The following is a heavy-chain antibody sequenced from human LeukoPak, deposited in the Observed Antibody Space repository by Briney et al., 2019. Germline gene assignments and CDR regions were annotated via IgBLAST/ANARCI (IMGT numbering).Heavy chain of an antibody. CDR2: IYPGDSDT. CDR1: GYSFTSYW. Sequence: GESLKISCKGSGYSFTSYWIGWVRQMPGKGLEWMGIIYPGDSDTRYSPSFQGQVTISADKSISTAYLQWSSLKASDTAMYYCARQDGITISTLGYYYYGMEVWGQGTTVTVS. D-gene: IGHD3-9*01. V-gene: IGHV5-51*01. J-gene: IGHJ6*02. CDR3: ARQDGITISTLGYYYYGMEV.